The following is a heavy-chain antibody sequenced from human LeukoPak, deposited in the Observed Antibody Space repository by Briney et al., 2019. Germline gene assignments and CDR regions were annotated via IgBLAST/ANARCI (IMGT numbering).Heavy chain of an antibody. J-gene: IGHJ6*03. Sequence: PGGSLRLSCAASGFTFSSYEMNWVRQAPGKGLEWVSYISSSGSTIYYADSVKGRFTISRDNAKNSLYLQMNSLRAEDTAVYYCARVGGSSSPDYMDVWGKGTTVTISS. CDR2: ISSSGSTI. D-gene: IGHD6-13*01. CDR1: GFTFSSYE. CDR3: ARVGGSSSPDYMDV. V-gene: IGHV3-48*03.